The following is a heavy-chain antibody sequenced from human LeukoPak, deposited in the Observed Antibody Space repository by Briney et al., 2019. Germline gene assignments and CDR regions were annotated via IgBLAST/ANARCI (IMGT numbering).Heavy chain of an antibody. Sequence: PGGSLRLSCAASGFTFSSYSMNWVRQAPGKGLEWVSSISSSSSYIYYADSVKGRFTISRDNAKNSLYLQMNSLRAEDTAVYYCARVAVAGRDYMDVWGKGTTVTVPS. CDR1: GFTFSSYS. CDR2: ISSSSSYI. D-gene: IGHD6-19*01. V-gene: IGHV3-21*01. CDR3: ARVAVAGRDYMDV. J-gene: IGHJ6*03.